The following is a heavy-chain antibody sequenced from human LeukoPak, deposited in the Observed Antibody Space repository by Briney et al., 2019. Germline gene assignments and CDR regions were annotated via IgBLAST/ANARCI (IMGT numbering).Heavy chain of an antibody. CDR2: IYPGDSDT. Sequence: GESLKISCKGSGYSFTSYWIGWVRQMPGKGLEWMGIIYPGDSDTRYSPSFQGQVTISADKSISTAYLQWSSLKASDTAMYYCARVSGPYNWNDDHGYWGQGTLVTVSS. V-gene: IGHV5-51*01. D-gene: IGHD1-20*01. J-gene: IGHJ4*02. CDR1: GYSFTSYW. CDR3: ARVSGPYNWNDDHGY.